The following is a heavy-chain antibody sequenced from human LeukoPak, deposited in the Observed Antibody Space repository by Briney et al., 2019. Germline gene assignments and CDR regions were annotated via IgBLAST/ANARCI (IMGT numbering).Heavy chain of an antibody. CDR1: GYTFTGYY. CDR2: INPNSGGT. Sequence: ASVKVSCKASGYTFTGYYMHWVRQAPGQGLEWMGWINPNSGGTNYAQKFQGRVTMTRDTSISTAYMELSSLRSEDTAVYYCARDLWPSYYYDSSGFYGMDVWGQGTTVTVSS. V-gene: IGHV1-2*02. J-gene: IGHJ6*02. D-gene: IGHD3-22*01. CDR3: ARDLWPSYYYDSSGFYGMDV.